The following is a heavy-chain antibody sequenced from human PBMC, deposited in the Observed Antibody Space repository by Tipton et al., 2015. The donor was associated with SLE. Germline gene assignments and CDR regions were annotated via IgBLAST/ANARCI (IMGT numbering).Heavy chain of an antibody. D-gene: IGHD1-14*01. CDR3: AREGGKQPQVALVN. Sequence: QLVQSGAEVKKPGSSVKVSCKASGGTFSSYTISWVRQAPGQGLEWMGRIIPILGIANYAQKFQGRVTITADKSTSTAYMELSSLRSEDTAVYYCAREGGKQPQVALVNWGPGTKITVSS. CDR1: GGTFSSYT. J-gene: IGHJ3*02. CDR2: IIPILGIA. V-gene: IGHV1-69*09.